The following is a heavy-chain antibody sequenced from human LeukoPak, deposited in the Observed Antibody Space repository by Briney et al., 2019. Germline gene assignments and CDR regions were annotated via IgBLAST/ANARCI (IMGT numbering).Heavy chain of an antibody. V-gene: IGHV4-59*11. CDR2: IYYSGST. D-gene: IGHD5-18*01. CDR1: GGSISSHY. J-gene: IGHJ4*02. CDR3: VRAGSTAMVRYFDY. Sequence: SETLSLTCTVSGGSISSHYWSWIRQPPGKGLEWIGYIYYSGSTNYNPSLKSRVTISVDTSKNQFSLKLSSVTAADTAVYYCVRAGSTAMVRYFDYWGQGTLVTVSS.